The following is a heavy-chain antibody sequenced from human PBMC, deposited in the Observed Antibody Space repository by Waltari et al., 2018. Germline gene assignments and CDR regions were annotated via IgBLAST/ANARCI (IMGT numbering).Heavy chain of an antibody. J-gene: IGHJ6*03. D-gene: IGHD3-22*01. Sequence: QVQLVQSGAEVKKPGSSVKVSCQASGGTFSSYAISWVRQAPGQGLEWMGGIIPILGRANYGQKFQGRVTITADESTSTAYMELSSLRSEDTAVYYCARGGEGYWPYYYYYYMDVWGKGTTVTVSS. CDR3: ARGGEGYWPYYYYYYMDV. CDR2: IIPILGRA. CDR1: GGTFSSYA. V-gene: IGHV1-69*11.